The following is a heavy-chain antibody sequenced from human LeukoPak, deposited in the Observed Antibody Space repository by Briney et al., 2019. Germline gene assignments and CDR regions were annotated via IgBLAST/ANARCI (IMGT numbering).Heavy chain of an antibody. CDR3: ARARRWELRRGAYFDY. CDR2: IYHSGST. J-gene: IGHJ4*02. CDR1: GYSISSGYY. V-gene: IGHV4-38-2*02. Sequence: SETLSLTCTVSGYSISSGYYWGWIRQPPGKGLEWIGSIYHSGSTYYNPSLKSRVTISVDTSKNQFSLKLSSVTAADTAVYYCARARRWELRRGAYFDYWGQGTLVTVSS. D-gene: IGHD1-26*01.